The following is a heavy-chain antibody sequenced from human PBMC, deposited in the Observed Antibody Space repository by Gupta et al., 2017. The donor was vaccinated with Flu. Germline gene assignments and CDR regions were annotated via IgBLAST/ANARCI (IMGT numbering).Heavy chain of an antibody. CDR1: GFTFRSHG. Sequence: ESGGGVVQPGGSLRVSCAASGFTFRSHGMHWVRQAPGKGLEWVAVIRFDGTKKYYGDSVRGRFTISRDNYKNTVYLQMSSLRAEDSAVYYCARDSEYSSSSDRGKNSYYYYGMDVWGQGTTVTVSS. CDR2: IRFDGTKK. D-gene: IGHD6-6*01. CDR3: ARDSEYSSSSDRGKNSYYYYGMDV. J-gene: IGHJ6*02. V-gene: IGHV3-33*01.